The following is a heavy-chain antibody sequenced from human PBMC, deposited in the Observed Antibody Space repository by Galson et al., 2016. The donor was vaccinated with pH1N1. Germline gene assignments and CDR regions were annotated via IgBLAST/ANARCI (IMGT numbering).Heavy chain of an antibody. CDR3: ARDSEYSGHEGCH. D-gene: IGHD5-12*01. CDR1: GFTFTSYA. V-gene: IGHV3-30*04. J-gene: IGHJ4*02. Sequence: SLRLSCAASGFTFTSYAMHWVRQAPGKGLEWVAVILYDGTNEYYADSVKGRFTISRDKTQSTVYLQMNSLRTEDTAVYYCARDSEYSGHEGCHWGQGTLVIVSS. CDR2: ILYDGTNE.